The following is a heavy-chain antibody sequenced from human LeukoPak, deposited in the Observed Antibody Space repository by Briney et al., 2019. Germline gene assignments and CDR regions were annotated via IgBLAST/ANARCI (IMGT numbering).Heavy chain of an antibody. V-gene: IGHV3-9*01. CDR2: ISWNSGSI. D-gene: IGHD2-15*01. CDR1: GFTFDDYA. Sequence: GGSLRLSCAASGFTFDDYAMHWVRQAPGKGLEWVSGISWNSGSIGYADSVKGRFTISRDNAKNSLYLQMNSLRAEDTAVYYCARGVAEPPIAFDYWGQGTLVTVSS. CDR3: ARGVAEPPIAFDY. J-gene: IGHJ4*02.